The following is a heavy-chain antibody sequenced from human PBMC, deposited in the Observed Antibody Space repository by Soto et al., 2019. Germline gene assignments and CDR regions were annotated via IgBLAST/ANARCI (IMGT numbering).Heavy chain of an antibody. CDR3: AKDKGDVVVVAATPQYYGMDV. CDR1: GFTFDDYA. Sequence: EVQLVESGGGLVQPGRSLRLSCAASGFTFDDYAMHWVRQAPGKGLEWVSGISWNSGSIGYADSVKGRFTISRDNAKNSLYLQMNSLRAEDTALYYCAKDKGDVVVVAATPQYYGMDVW. D-gene: IGHD2-15*01. CDR2: ISWNSGSI. J-gene: IGHJ6*01. V-gene: IGHV3-9*01.